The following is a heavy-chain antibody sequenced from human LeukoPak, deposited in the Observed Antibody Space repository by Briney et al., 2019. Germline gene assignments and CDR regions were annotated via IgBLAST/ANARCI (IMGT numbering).Heavy chain of an antibody. Sequence: PGGSLRLSCAASGISFNNYWMHWVRQAPGKGLVWVSRVNSDGSSTVYADSVKGRFTISRDNARTTVCLQMSSLRLDDTATYYCATGLGHYYDYWGQGSLVTVSS. V-gene: IGHV3-74*01. CDR1: GISFNNYW. CDR3: ATGLGHYYDY. D-gene: IGHD3-22*01. CDR2: VNSDGSST. J-gene: IGHJ4*02.